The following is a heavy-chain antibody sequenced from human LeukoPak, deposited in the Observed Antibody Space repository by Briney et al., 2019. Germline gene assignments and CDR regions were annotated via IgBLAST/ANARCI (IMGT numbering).Heavy chain of an antibody. Sequence: SETLSLTCTVSGGSISSSSYYWGWIRPPPGKGLEWFGSIYYSGNTYYNPSLKSRVTISVDTSKNQFSLKLSSVTAADTAVYYCARHQFYGYSSGWYPAPEYFQHWGQGTLVTVSS. CDR2: IYYSGNT. D-gene: IGHD6-19*01. J-gene: IGHJ1*01. CDR1: GGSISSSSYY. V-gene: IGHV4-39*01. CDR3: ARHQFYGYSSGWYPAPEYFQH.